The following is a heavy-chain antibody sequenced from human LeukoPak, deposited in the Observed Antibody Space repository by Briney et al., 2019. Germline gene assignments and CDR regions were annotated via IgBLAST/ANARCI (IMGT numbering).Heavy chain of an antibody. CDR3: AREIGSLLIEVPGGMDV. J-gene: IGHJ6*02. CDR2: IIPIFGTA. CDR1: GGTFSSYA. V-gene: IGHV1-69*06. D-gene: IGHD3-10*01. Sequence: SVKVSCKASGGTFSSYAISWVRQAPGQGLEWMGGIIPIFGTANYAQKFQGRVTITADKSTSTAYMELSSLRSEDTAVYYCAREIGSLLIEVPGGMDVWGQGTTVTVSS.